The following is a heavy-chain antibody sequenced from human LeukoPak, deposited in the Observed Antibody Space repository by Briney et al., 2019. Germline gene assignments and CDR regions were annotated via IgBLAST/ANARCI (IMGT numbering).Heavy chain of an antibody. CDR2: INSDGGS. Sequence: GGSLRLSCAASGFTLGRDAMTWVRQAPGKGLAWVSAINSDGGSFYTASVKGRFTVSRDNSKNTVYLQMNSLRVEDTAVYYCEKAVPGYYYMDVWAKGTTVTVSS. CDR3: EKAVPGYYYMDV. V-gene: IGHV3-23*01. J-gene: IGHJ6*03. CDR1: GFTLGRDA.